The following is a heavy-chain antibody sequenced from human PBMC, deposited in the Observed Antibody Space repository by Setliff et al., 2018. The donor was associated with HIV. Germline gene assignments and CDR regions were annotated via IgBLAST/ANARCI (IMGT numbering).Heavy chain of an antibody. CDR1: GFTFTSSA. V-gene: IGHV1-58*02. CDR3: AADLFTHSSGWRHFDY. D-gene: IGHD6-19*01. Sequence: SVKVSCKASGFTFTSSAMQWVRQARGQRLEWIGWIVVGSGNTNYAQKFQERVTITRDMSTSTAYMELSSLRSEDTAVYYCAADLFTHSSGWRHFDYWGQGTLVTV. J-gene: IGHJ4*02. CDR2: IVVGSGNT.